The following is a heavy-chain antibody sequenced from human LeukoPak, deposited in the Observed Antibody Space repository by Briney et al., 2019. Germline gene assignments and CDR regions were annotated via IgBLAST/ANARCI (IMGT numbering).Heavy chain of an antibody. CDR1: GGSISSYY. V-gene: IGHV4-59*08. J-gene: IGHJ4*02. CDR2: IYFSGST. D-gene: IGHD5-18*01. Sequence: PSETLSLTCTVSGGSISSYYWSWIRQPPGKGLEWIGYIYFSGSTNYNPSLKSRVTTSVDTSKNQFSLKLSSVTAADTAVYYCARHRLGYSYGPFDNWGQGTLVTVSS. CDR3: ARHRLGYSYGPFDN.